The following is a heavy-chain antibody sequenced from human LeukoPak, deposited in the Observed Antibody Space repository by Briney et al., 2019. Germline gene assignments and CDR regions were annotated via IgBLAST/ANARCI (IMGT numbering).Heavy chain of an antibody. V-gene: IGHV4-59*08. J-gene: IGHJ4*02. Sequence: SETLSLTCTVSGGSISGYYWNWVRQPPGKGLEWIGYIYYSGSTKYNPSLKSRVTISVDTSKNQFSLKLSSVTAADTAVYYCARKHRWNGLYFDYWGQGTLVTVSS. CDR1: GGSISGYY. CDR2: IYYSGST. CDR3: ARKHRWNGLYFDY. D-gene: IGHD1-1*01.